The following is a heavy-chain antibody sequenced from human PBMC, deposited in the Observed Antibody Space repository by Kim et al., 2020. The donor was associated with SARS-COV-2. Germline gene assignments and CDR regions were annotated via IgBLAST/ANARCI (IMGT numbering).Heavy chain of an antibody. CDR3: ATYGSGSYYNFDY. D-gene: IGHD3-10*01. Sequence: GGSLRLSCAASGFTVSSNYMSWVRQAPGKGLEWVSVIYSGGSTYYADSVKGRFTISRDSSKNTVYLQMNSLRAEDTAVYYCATYGSGSYYNFDYWGQGTLVTVSS. J-gene: IGHJ4*02. CDR2: IYSGGST. CDR1: GFTVSSNY. V-gene: IGHV3-53*01.